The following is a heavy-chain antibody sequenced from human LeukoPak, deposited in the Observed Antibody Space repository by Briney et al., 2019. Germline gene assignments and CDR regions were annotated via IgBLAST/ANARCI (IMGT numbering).Heavy chain of an antibody. CDR2: IIPIFGTA. CDR1: GGTFSSYA. CDR3: ASGVYSSSAVDY. Sequence: SVKVSCKASGGTFSSYAISWVRQAPGQGLEWMGRIIPIFGTANYAQKFQGRVTIATDESTSTAYMELSSLRSEDTDVYYCASGVYSSSAVDYWGQGTLVTVSS. J-gene: IGHJ4*02. D-gene: IGHD6-6*01. V-gene: IGHV1-69*05.